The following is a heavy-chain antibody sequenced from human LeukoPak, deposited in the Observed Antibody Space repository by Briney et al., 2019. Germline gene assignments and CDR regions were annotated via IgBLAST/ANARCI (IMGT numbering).Heavy chain of an antibody. V-gene: IGHV1-18*01. CDR1: GYTFTIYG. Sequence: ASVKVSCKASGYTFTIYGISWVRQAPGQGLEWMGWISAYNGNTNYAQKLQGRVTMTTDTSTSTAYMELRSLRSDDTAVYYCARGIDYNYYYYGVDVWGQGTTVTVSS. CDR3: ARGIDYNYYYYGVDV. CDR2: ISAYNGNT. J-gene: IGHJ6*02. D-gene: IGHD4-11*01.